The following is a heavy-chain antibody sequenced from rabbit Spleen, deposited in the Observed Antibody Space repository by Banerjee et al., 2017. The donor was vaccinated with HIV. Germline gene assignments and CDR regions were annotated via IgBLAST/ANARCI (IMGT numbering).Heavy chain of an antibody. CDR2: INTYTARP. J-gene: IGHJ4*01. V-gene: IGHV1S40*01. CDR1: GFSFSRSYD. CDR3: ARDLATVVGWNFNL. D-gene: IGHD3-1*01. Sequence: LVESGGGLVKPGASLTLTCTASGFSFSRSYDMCWVRQAPGKGLQWIACINTYTARPVYATWAKGRFTISRTSSTTVTLQMTSLTAADTATYFCARDLATVVGWNFNLWGPGTLVTVS.